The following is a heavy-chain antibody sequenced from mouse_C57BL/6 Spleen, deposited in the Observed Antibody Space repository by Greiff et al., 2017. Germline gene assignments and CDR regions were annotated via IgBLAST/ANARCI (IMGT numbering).Heavy chain of an antibody. V-gene: IGHV1-80*01. Sequence: QVQLQQSGAELVKPGASVKISCKASGYAFSSYWMNWVKQRPGKGLEWIGQIYPGDGDTNYNGKFKGKATLTADKSSSTAYMQLSSLTSEDSAVYFCARSPPYYYGSSYAMDYWGQGTSVTVSS. J-gene: IGHJ4*01. D-gene: IGHD1-1*01. CDR2: IYPGDGDT. CDR1: GYAFSSYW. CDR3: ARSPPYYYGSSYAMDY.